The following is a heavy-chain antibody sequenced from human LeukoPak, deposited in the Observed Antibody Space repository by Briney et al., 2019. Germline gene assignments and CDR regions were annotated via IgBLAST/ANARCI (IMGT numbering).Heavy chain of an antibody. J-gene: IGHJ4*02. V-gene: IGHV3-21*01. Sequence: GGSLRLSCAASGFTFSSYSMNWVRQAPGKGLEWVSSISSSSSYIYYADSVKGRFTISRDNAKNSLYLQMNSLRAEDTAVYYCARARFLEWLLDYWGQGTLITVSS. CDR1: GFTFSSYS. D-gene: IGHD3-3*01. CDR3: ARARFLEWLLDY. CDR2: ISSSSSYI.